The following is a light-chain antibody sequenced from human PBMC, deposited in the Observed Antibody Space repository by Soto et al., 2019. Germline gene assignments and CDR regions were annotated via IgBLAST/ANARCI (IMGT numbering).Light chain of an antibody. CDR2: GAS. CDR3: QQYGSSPPVT. CDR1: QSVSSSY. J-gene: IGKJ5*01. V-gene: IGKV3-20*01. Sequence: ELVLTQSPGTLPLSPGERATLSCRASQSVSSSYLAWYQQKPGQAPRLLIYGASGRATGIPDRFSGSGSRTSCSLSSSRLEPEDFAVYYCQQYGSSPPVTFGQGTRLEIK.